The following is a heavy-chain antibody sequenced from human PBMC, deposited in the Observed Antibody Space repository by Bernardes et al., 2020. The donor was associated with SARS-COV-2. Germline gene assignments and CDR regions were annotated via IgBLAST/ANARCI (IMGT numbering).Heavy chain of an antibody. Sequence: GGSLRLSCAASGFTFTNYALTWVRQAPGKGLEWVSIISTSGSPPFYADSVKGRFTISRDNSKNTLYLQMNSLRDEDTAVYYCAKRLSGNNPFDYWGHGTLVTVSS. J-gene: IGHJ4*01. CDR2: ISTSGSPP. CDR3: AKRLSGNNPFDY. V-gene: IGHV3-23*01. CDR1: GFTFTNYA. D-gene: IGHD1-26*01.